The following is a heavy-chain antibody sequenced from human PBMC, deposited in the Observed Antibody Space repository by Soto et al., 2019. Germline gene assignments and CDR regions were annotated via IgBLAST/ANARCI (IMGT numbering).Heavy chain of an antibody. D-gene: IGHD2-21*01. J-gene: IGHJ6*02. CDR2: IIPILNTA. V-gene: IGHV1-69*01. CDR3: ADVDYDATCGFYYYCVDV. Sequence: QVHLVQSGAEVKKPGSSVRVSCKTSGGTFSSYSFTWVRQAPGQGLEWMGEIIPILNTANFAQKFQSRVTITADGPTSTFCVGLSSLSPDDTAVYYGADVDYDATCGFYYYCVDVWCQGTTVTVSS. CDR1: GGTFSSYS.